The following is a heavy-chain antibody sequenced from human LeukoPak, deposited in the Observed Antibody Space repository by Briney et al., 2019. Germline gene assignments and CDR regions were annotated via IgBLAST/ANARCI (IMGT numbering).Heavy chain of an antibody. D-gene: IGHD2-2*01. J-gene: IGHJ3*02. V-gene: IGHV3-7*03. CDR1: GFTFSSYW. CDR3: ARDAPPLYCSSTSCFGDAFDI. CDR2: IKQDGSEK. Sequence: GGSLRLSCAASGFTFSSYWMSWVRQAPGKGLEWVANIKQDGSEKYYVDSVKGRFTISRDNAKISLYLQMNSLRAEDTAVYYCARDAPPLYCSSTSCFGDAFDIWGQGTMVTVSS.